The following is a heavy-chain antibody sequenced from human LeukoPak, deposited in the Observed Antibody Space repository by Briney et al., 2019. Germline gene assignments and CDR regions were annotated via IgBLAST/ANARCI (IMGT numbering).Heavy chain of an antibody. V-gene: IGHV1-18*01. CDR2: ISAYNGNT. D-gene: IGHD4-17*01. CDR3: AREHYGDYVSYFDY. J-gene: IGHJ4*02. CDR1: GYTFTSYG. Sequence: ASVKVSCKAPGYTFTSYGISWVRQAPGQGLEWMGWISAYNGNTNYAQKLQGRVTMTTDTSTSTAYMELRSLRSDDTAVYYCAREHYGDYVSYFDYWGQGTLVTVSS.